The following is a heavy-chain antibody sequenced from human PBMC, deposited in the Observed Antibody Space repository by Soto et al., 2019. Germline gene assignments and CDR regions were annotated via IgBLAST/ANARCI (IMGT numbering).Heavy chain of an antibody. V-gene: IGHV3-74*01. CDR1: GFTFSNYW. D-gene: IGHD6-19*01. J-gene: IGHJ4*02. CDR3: ARLPGYSTGWTPFDF. Sequence: EVQLVESGGGLVQPGGSLRLSCAASGFTFSNYWMHWARQAPGKGLVWVSRINSDGSTTSHADSVKGRFTISRDNAKNTLYLQMNSLRAEDTAVYYCARLPGYSTGWTPFDFWGQGTQVTVSS. CDR2: INSDGSTT.